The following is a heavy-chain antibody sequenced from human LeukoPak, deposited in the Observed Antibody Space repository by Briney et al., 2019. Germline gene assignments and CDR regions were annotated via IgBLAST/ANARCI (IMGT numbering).Heavy chain of an antibody. D-gene: IGHD2-2*03. J-gene: IGHJ5*02. CDR1: GGPFSRYA. CDR2: IIPIFGIA. CDR3: ARDLDIVVVPAAYNWFDP. V-gene: IGHV1-69*04. Sequence: ASVRLSCKPSGGPFSRYAISWVRQAPGHGLEWMGRIIPIFGIANYAQKFQGRVTITADKSTSTAYMELSSLRSEDTAVYYCARDLDIVVVPAAYNWFDPWGQGTLVTVSS.